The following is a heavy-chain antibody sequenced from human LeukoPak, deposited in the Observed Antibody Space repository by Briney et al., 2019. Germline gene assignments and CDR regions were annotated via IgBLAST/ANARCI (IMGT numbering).Heavy chain of an antibody. V-gene: IGHV3-30*02. CDR3: AKGGYYFDY. J-gene: IGHJ4*02. CDR1: GLTFSTFG. CDR2: IRFDGSNR. Sequence: GGSLRLSCAASGLTFSTFGMQWVRQAPGKGLEWEAFIRFDGSNRYYAESLKGRFTISRDNSKNTLYLQMNSLRAEDTAIYFCAKGGYYFDYWGQGALVIVSS.